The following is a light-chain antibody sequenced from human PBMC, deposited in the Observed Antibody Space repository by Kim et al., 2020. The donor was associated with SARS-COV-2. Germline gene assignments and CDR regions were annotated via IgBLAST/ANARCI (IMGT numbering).Light chain of an antibody. J-gene: IGKJ4*01. Sequence: AYVGDRVTSTCQASQDISNYLKWYQQKPGKAPRLLIYDASNLEIGVPSRFSGSGSGTDFSFTISSLQAEDCATYYCQQHDNLPLTFGGGTKVDIK. CDR1: QDISNY. V-gene: IGKV1-33*01. CDR3: QQHDNLPLT. CDR2: DAS.